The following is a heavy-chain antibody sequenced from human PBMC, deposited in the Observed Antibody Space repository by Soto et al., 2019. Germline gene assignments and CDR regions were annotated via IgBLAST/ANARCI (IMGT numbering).Heavy chain of an antibody. CDR2: ISSNGGST. CDR1: GFPFISYA. V-gene: IGHV3-64*01. CDR3: AREGRGYGSGSYSLDY. J-gene: IGHJ4*02. D-gene: IGHD3-10*01. Sequence: EVQLVESGGGLVQPGGPLRLSCPASGFPFISYAMHWVPQAPGKGLEYVSAISSNGGSTYYANSVKGRFTISRDNSKNTLYLQMGSLRAEDMAVYYCAREGRGYGSGSYSLDYWGQGTLVTVSS.